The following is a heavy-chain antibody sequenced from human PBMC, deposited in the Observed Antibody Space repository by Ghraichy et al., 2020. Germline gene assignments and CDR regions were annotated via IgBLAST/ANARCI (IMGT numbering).Heavy chain of an antibody. D-gene: IGHD3-22*01. V-gene: IGHV3-53*01. Sequence: SCAASGFTVSSNYMSWVRQAPGKGLEWVSVIYSGGSTYYADSVKGRFTISRDNSKNTLYLQMNSLRAEDTAVYYCARGSSGLSFDYWGQGTLVTVSS. CDR2: IYSGGST. CDR3: ARGSSGLSFDY. J-gene: IGHJ4*02. CDR1: GFTVSSNY.